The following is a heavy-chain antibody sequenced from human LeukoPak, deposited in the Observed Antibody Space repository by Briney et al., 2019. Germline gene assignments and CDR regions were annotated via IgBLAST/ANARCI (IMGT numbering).Heavy chain of an antibody. V-gene: IGHV1-69*04. D-gene: IGHD4-17*01. Sequence: SVKVSCKASGGTFSSYAISWVRQAPGQGLEWMGRIIPILGIANYAQKFQSRVTITADKSTSTAYMELSSLRSEDTAVYYCARDNDSTVTTPVGDAFDIWGQGTMVTVSS. J-gene: IGHJ3*02. CDR3: ARDNDSTVTTPVGDAFDI. CDR1: GGTFSSYA. CDR2: IIPILGIA.